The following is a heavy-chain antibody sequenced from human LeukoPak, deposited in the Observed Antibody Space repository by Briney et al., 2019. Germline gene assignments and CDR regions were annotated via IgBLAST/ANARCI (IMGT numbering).Heavy chain of an antibody. CDR2: INPDGNKK. J-gene: IGHJ4*02. V-gene: IGHV3-7*03. D-gene: IGHD1-26*01. Sequence: GGSLRLSCAVSGLTFSSSWMDWVRQAPGKGLEWVASINPDGNKKYSADSVKGRFTISRDNAENSLYLQMNSLRVEDTAVYYCAKDQRWESPHYPDSWGQGTLVAVSS. CDR3: AKDQRWESPHYPDS. CDR1: GLTFSSSW.